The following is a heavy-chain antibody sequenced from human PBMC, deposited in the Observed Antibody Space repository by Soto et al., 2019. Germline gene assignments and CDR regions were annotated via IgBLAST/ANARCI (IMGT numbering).Heavy chain of an antibody. V-gene: IGHV3-48*02. D-gene: IGHD6-19*01. CDR3: ARDPGGEAVAGYYYGMDV. CDR1: GFTFSSYS. CDR2: ISSSSSTI. Sequence: EVQLVESGGGLVQPGGSLRLSCAASGFTFSSYSMNWVRQAPGKGLEWVSYISSSSSTIYYADSVKGRFTISRDNAKNSLYLQMTSLRDEDTAVYYCARDPGGEAVAGYYYGMDVWGQGTTVTVSS. J-gene: IGHJ6*02.